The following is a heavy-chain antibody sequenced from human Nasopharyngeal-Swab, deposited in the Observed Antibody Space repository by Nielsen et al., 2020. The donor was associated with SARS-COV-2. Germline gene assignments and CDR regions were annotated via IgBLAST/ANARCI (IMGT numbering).Heavy chain of an antibody. CDR1: GYTFTGYY. V-gene: IGHV1-2*06. Sequence: ASVKVSRKASGYTFTGYYMHWVRQAPGQGLEWMGRINPNSGGTNYAQKFQGRVTMTRDTSISTAYMELSRLRSDDTAVYYCARDKWGLPTDYWGQGTLVTVSS. J-gene: IGHJ4*02. D-gene: IGHD7-27*01. CDR3: ARDKWGLPTDY. CDR2: INPNSGGT.